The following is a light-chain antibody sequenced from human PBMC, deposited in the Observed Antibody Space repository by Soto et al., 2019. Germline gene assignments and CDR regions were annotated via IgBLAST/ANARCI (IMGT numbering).Light chain of an antibody. CDR1: SSDVGGSDY. J-gene: IGLJ1*01. CDR3: SSKSGGNLFV. CDR2: EVN. V-gene: IGLV2-8*01. Sequence: QSALTQPPSASGSPGQSVTISCTGTSSDVGGSDYVSWYQQHPGKAPKLMIYEVNTRPSGVPDRFSGSKSGNTASLTVSGPQADDEADYFCSSKSGGNLFVFGSGTQVPVL.